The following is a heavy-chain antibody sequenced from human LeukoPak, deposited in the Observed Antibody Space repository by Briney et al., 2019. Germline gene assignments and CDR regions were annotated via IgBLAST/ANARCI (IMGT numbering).Heavy chain of an antibody. Sequence: PSETLSLTCTVSNDSISSSINYWGWIRQPPGKGLEWIGTIYHSGSAYYNPSLKSRVTISVSTSKNQFSLRLTSVTATGSAVYYCARSVAVAGTFEYWGQGTPVTVSS. J-gene: IGHJ4*02. CDR3: ARSVAVAGTFEY. CDR1: NDSISSSINY. CDR2: IYHSGSA. V-gene: IGHV4-39*01. D-gene: IGHD6-19*01.